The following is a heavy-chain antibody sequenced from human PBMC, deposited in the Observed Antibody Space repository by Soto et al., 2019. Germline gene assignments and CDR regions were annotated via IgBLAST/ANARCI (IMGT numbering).Heavy chain of an antibody. Sequence: QVQLVQSGAEVKKPGASVKVSCKASGYTFTSYYMHWVRQAPGQGLEWMGIINPSGGSTSYAQKFQGRVTMTRDTSTRTVYMELSSLRSEDTAVYYCARSGSNDYGDYDLLYWGQGTLVTVSS. V-gene: IGHV1-46*01. J-gene: IGHJ4*02. D-gene: IGHD4-17*01. CDR1: GYTFTSYY. CDR3: ARSGSNDYGDYDLLY. CDR2: INPSGGST.